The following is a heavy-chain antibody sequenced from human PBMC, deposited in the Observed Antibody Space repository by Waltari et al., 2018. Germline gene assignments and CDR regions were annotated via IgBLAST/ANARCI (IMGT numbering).Heavy chain of an antibody. CDR1: GFTFSTNG. Sequence: QVQLVESGGGVVQPGRSLRLSCAASGFTFSTNGIHWVRQAPGKGLEWVAVMWYDASNKYYVDSVKGRFTISRDNSKNTLYLQMHSLRAEDTAVYYCARDVSYSGYGPFDYWGQGTLVTVSS. J-gene: IGHJ4*02. CDR2: MWYDASNK. V-gene: IGHV3-33*01. D-gene: IGHD5-12*01. CDR3: ARDVSYSGYGPFDY.